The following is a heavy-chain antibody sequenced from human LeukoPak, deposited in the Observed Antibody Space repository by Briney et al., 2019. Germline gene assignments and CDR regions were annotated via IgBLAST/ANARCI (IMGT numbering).Heavy chain of an antibody. CDR3: ASYGSGSYYLDY. V-gene: IGHV4-61*02. CDR1: GGSISSGSYY. Sequence: SETLSLTCTVSGGSISSGSYYWSWIRQPAGKGLEWIGRIYTSGSTNYNPSLKSRVTISVDTSKNQFSLKLSSVTAADTAVYYCASYGSGSYYLDYWGQGTLVTVSS. J-gene: IGHJ4*02. CDR2: IYTSGST. D-gene: IGHD3-10*01.